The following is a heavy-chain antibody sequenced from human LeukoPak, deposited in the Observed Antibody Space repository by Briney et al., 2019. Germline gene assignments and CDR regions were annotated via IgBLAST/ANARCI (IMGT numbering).Heavy chain of an antibody. CDR3: ARDMEQLVGLDY. D-gene: IGHD6-6*01. Sequence: GGSLRLSCAASGFTFSSYSMNWVRQAPGKGLEWVSSISSSSSYIYYADSVKGRFTISRDSAKNSLYPQMNSLRAEDTAVYYCARDMEQLVGLDYWGQGTLVTVSS. CDR2: ISSSSSYI. CDR1: GFTFSSYS. V-gene: IGHV3-21*01. J-gene: IGHJ4*02.